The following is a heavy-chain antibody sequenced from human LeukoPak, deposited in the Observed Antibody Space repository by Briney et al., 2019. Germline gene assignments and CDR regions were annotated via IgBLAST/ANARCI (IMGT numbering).Heavy chain of an antibody. J-gene: IGHJ3*02. CDR2: ISYDGSNK. CDR3: TTGGADTGRFDI. CDR1: GFTFSSYG. D-gene: IGHD1-1*01. V-gene: IGHV3-30*03. Sequence: GGSLRLSCAASGFTFSSYGMHWVRQAPGKGLEWVAVISYDGSNKYYADSVKGRFTISRDNSKNTLYLQMNSLKTEDTAVYYCTTGGADTGRFDIWGQGTMVTVSS.